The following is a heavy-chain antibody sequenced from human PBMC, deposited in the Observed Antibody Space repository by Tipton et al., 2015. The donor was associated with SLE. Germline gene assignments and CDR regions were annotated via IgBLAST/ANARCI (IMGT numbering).Heavy chain of an antibody. D-gene: IGHD2-15*01. CDR1: GFTFSSFA. CDR3: ARDRSEAGRYCSGGSCHGGDV. V-gene: IGHV3-23*01. Sequence: SLRLSCAASGFTFSSFAMSWVRQAPGKGLEWVSYISGSALTTYYADSVKGRFTISRDNSNDTLYLQMNSLRAEDTAVYYCARDRSEAGRYCSGGSCHGGDVWGKGTTVTVSS. CDR2: ISGSALTT. J-gene: IGHJ6*04.